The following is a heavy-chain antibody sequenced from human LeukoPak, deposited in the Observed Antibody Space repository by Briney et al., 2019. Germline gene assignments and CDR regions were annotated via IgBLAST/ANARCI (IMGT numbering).Heavy chain of an antibody. Sequence: PGRSLRLSCAASGFTFSSYGMHWVRQAPGKGLEWVAVISYDGSNKYYADSVKGRFTISRDNSKNTLYLQMNSLRAEDTAVYYCARVGWGLFDYWGQGTLVTVSS. CDR1: GFTFSSYG. D-gene: IGHD7-27*01. J-gene: IGHJ4*02. CDR2: ISYDGSNK. CDR3: ARVGWGLFDY. V-gene: IGHV3-30*03.